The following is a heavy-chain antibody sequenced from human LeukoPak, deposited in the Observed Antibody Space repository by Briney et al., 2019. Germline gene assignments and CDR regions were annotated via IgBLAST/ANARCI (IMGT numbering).Heavy chain of an antibody. J-gene: IGHJ4*02. CDR1: GFTFSSYS. V-gene: IGHV3-15*01. CDR3: ATEFYSNGYNF. Sequence: PGGSLRLSCAASGFTFSSYSMNWVRQAPGKGLEWVGHIKSRTDGGTTYYAAPVKGRFTISRDDTKNTVYLQMNSLKTEDSALYFCATEFYSNGYNFWGQGTLVIVSS. CDR2: IKSRTDGGTT. D-gene: IGHD5-24*01.